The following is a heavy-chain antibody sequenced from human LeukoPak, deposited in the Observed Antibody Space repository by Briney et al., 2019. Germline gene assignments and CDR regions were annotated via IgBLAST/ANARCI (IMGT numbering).Heavy chain of an antibody. D-gene: IGHD6-19*01. CDR1: GFTFSSYS. CDR2: ISSSSSYI. J-gene: IGHJ4*02. CDR3: ARDKQWLVSSPFDY. V-gene: IGHV3-21*01. Sequence: PGGSLRLSCAASGFTFSSYSMNWVRQAPGKGLEWVSSISSSSSYIYYADSVKGRFTISRDNAKNSLYLQMNSLRAEDTAVYYCARDKQWLVSSPFDYWGQGTLVTVSS.